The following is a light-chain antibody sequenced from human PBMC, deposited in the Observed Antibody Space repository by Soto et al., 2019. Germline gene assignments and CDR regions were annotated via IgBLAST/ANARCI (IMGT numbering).Light chain of an antibody. CDR3: QHFNSYPWT. CDR2: KAS. Sequence: DIQMTQSPSTLSASVGDRVTITGLASQSISSWLAWYQQKPGKAPKLLINKASSLESGVPSRFSGSGSGTEFTLTISSLQPDDFATYYCQHFNSYPWTFGQGTKVDI. CDR1: QSISSW. J-gene: IGKJ1*01. V-gene: IGKV1-5*03.